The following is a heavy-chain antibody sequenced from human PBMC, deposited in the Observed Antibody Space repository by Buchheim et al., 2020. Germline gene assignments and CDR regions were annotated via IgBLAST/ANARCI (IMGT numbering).Heavy chain of an antibody. J-gene: IGHJ4*02. CDR1: GFPFINAW. V-gene: IGHV3-15*01. CDR3: TKDRPFTYGGVIVF. CDR2: IKSNVDGGTT. D-gene: IGHD3-16*02. Sequence: EVQLVEFGGGLVKPGESLRLSCAVSGFPFINAWMTWVRQAPGKGLEWVGRIKSNVDGGTTDYAAPVKGRFTISRDDSKNRLFLQMNNLKTEDTAVYYCTKDRPFTYGGVIVFWGQGTL.